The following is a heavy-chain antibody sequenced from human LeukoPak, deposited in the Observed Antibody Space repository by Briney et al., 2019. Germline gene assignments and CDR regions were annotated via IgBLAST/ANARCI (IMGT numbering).Heavy chain of an antibody. CDR3: AKDYLGSSNAFDI. D-gene: IGHD6-13*01. Sequence: PGGSLRLSCAASEFSFSSYAMSWVRQAPGKGLKWVSGIGGTGGRTSYADSVKGRFTISRDNSKNTIYLQMNSLRVEDTAVYYCAKDYLGSSNAFDIWGQGTMVTVSP. CDR1: EFSFSSYA. J-gene: IGHJ3*02. CDR2: IGGTGGRT. V-gene: IGHV3-23*01.